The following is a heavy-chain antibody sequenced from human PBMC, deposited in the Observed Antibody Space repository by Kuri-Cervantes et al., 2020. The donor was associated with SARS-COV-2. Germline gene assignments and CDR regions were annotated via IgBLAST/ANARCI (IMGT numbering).Heavy chain of an antibody. J-gene: IGHJ4*02. CDR3: ARGKVLRFLEWLSSKGTLEPYYFDY. V-gene: IGHV1-2*02. Sequence: ASVKVSCKASGYTFTGYYMHWVRQAPGQGLEWMGWINPNSGGTNYAQKFQGRVTMTRDTSISTAYMELSRLRSDDTAVYYCARGKVLRFLEWLSSKGTLEPYYFDYWGQGTLVTVSS. CDR1: GYTFTGYY. CDR2: INPNSGGT. D-gene: IGHD3-3*01.